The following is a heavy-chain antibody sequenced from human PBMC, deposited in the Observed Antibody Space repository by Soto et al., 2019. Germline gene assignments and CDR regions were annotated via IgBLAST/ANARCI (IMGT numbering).Heavy chain of an antibody. CDR1: GGTFSSYA. Sequence: SVKVSCKASGGTFSSYAISWVRQAPGQGPEWMGGIIPIFGTANYAQKFQGRVTITADKSTSTAYMELSSLRSEDTAVYYCARGYYYDSSGYPRLYYYGMDVWGQGTTVTVSS. CDR3: ARGYYYDSSGYPRLYYYGMDV. V-gene: IGHV1-69*06. J-gene: IGHJ6*02. D-gene: IGHD3-22*01. CDR2: IIPIFGTA.